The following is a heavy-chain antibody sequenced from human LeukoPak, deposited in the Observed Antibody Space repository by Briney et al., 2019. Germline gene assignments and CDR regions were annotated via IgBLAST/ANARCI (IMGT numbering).Heavy chain of an antibody. J-gene: IGHJ3*02. D-gene: IGHD6-13*01. CDR3: ARDRYSSSWYFRSGFDI. V-gene: IGHV4-4*07. CDR1: GGSISSYY. Sequence: SETLSLTCTVSGGSISSYYWSWIRQPAGKGLEWIGRIYTSGSTNYNPSLKSRVTMSVDTSKNQFSLKLSSMTAADRAVYYCARDRYSSSWYFRSGFDIWGQGTMVTVSS. CDR2: IYTSGST.